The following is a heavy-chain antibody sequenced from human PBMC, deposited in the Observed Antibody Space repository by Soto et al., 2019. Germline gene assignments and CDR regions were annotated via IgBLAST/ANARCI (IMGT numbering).Heavy chain of an antibody. J-gene: IGHJ4*02. CDR2: ISNDGNTK. CDR1: GFIFRSHG. D-gene: IGHD5-18*01. Sequence: QVQLLESGGGVVQPGKSLRLSCAVSGFIFRSHGMHWVRQAPGKGLEWLAVISNDGNTKYYADSVKGRFTLSRDNSKDTLDLQMTTLRPEDTAVYYCAKDREDTAMTFDYWGQGTLVIVSS. CDR3: AKDREDTAMTFDY. V-gene: IGHV3-30*18.